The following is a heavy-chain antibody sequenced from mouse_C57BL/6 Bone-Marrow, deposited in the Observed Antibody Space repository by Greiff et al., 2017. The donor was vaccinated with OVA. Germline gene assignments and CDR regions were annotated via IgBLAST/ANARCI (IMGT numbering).Heavy chain of an antibody. CDR2: IWWDDDK. Sequence: QVTLKVSGPGILQPSQTLSLTCSFSGFSLSTFGMGVGWIRQPSGKGLEWLAHIWWDDDKYYNPALKGRPTLSKDTSKNQVFLKIANVDTAYTATYYCARIANYVYLYWYFDVWGTGTTVTVSS. CDR3: ARIANYVYLYWYFDV. V-gene: IGHV8-8*01. CDR1: GFSLSTFGMG. J-gene: IGHJ1*03. D-gene: IGHD2-2*01.